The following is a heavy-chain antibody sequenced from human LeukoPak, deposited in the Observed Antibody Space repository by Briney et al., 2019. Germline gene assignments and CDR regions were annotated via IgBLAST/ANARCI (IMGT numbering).Heavy chain of an antibody. CDR2: INHSGST. J-gene: IGHJ4*02. Sequence: PSETLSLTCAVYSGSFSGYYWSWIRQPPGKGLEWIGEINHSGSTSYNPSLKSRVTISVDTSKNQFSLKLTSVTAADTAVYYCAGDEMATPFDYWGQGTLVTVSS. CDR1: SGSFSGYY. V-gene: IGHV4-34*01. CDR3: AGDEMATPFDY. D-gene: IGHD5-24*01.